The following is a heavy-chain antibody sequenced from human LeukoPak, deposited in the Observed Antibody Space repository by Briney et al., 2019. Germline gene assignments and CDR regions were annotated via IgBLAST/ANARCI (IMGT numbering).Heavy chain of an antibody. CDR3: ARLRGSSWTYYYYYMDV. Sequence: PGGSLRLSCAASGFTFSSYSMNWVRQPPGKGLEWIGEINHSGSTNYNPSLKSRVTISVDTSKNQFSLKLSSVTAADTAVYYCARLRGSSWTYYYYYMDVWGKGTTVTISS. J-gene: IGHJ6*03. D-gene: IGHD6-13*01. CDR1: GFTFSSYS. CDR2: INHSGST. V-gene: IGHV4-34*01.